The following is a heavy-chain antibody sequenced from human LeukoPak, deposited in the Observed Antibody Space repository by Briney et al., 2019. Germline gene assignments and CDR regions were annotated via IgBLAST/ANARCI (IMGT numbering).Heavy chain of an antibody. CDR2: ISSSGSTI. Sequence: GGSLRLSCAASGFTFSDYYMSWIRQAPGKGLEWVSYISSSGSTIYYADSVKGRFTISRDNAKNSLYLQMNSLRAEDTAVYYCAKTYDILTGYYHFDYWGQGTLVTVSS. V-gene: IGHV3-11*01. J-gene: IGHJ4*02. D-gene: IGHD3-9*01. CDR1: GFTFSDYY. CDR3: AKTYDILTGYYHFDY.